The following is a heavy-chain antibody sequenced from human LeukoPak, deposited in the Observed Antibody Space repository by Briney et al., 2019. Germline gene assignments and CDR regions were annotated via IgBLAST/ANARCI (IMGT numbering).Heavy chain of an antibody. Sequence: GASVKVSCKASGYTFTGCYMHWVRQAPGQGLEWMGWINPNSGGTNYAQKFQGRVTMTRDTSISTAYMELSRLRSDDTAVYYCAREGPRITMVRGVIITGWFDPWGQGTLVTVSS. D-gene: IGHD3-10*01. CDR2: INPNSGGT. J-gene: IGHJ5*02. V-gene: IGHV1-2*02. CDR3: AREGPRITMVRGVIITGWFDP. CDR1: GYTFTGCY.